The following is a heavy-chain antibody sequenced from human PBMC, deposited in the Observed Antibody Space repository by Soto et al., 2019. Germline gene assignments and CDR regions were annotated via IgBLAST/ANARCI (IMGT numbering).Heavy chain of an antibody. J-gene: IGHJ6*02. Sequence: QVQLVQSGAEVKKPGSSVKVSCKASGGTFSSYTISWVRQAPGQGLEWMGRIIPILGIANYAQKFQGRVTITADKSTSTAYMELSSLRSEDTAVYYCGRAGHYCSGGSCRKTDVWGQGTTVTVSS. CDR3: GRAGHYCSGGSCRKTDV. CDR2: IIPILGIA. CDR1: GGTFSSYT. D-gene: IGHD2-15*01. V-gene: IGHV1-69*02.